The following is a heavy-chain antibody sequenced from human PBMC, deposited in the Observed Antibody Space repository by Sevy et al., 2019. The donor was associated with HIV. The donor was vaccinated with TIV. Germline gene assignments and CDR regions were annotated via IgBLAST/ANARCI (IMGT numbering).Heavy chain of an antibody. CDR1: GGTFSSYA. D-gene: IGHD5-12*01. CDR2: IIPIFGTA. V-gene: IGHV1-69*01. J-gene: IGHJ4*02. Sequence: KVSCKASGGTFSSYAISWVRQAPGQGLEWMGGIIPIFGTANYAEKLQGRVTITADESTSTAYLDRRSLRSEDTAVYYCARGARGYSGYDSYYFDYWGQGTLVTVSS. CDR3: ARGARGYSGYDSYYFDY.